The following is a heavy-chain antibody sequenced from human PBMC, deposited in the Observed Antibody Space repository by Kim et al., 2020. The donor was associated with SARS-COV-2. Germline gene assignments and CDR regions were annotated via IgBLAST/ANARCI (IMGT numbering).Heavy chain of an antibody. J-gene: IGHJ4*02. Sequence: GGSLRLSCAASGFTFSSYAMSWVRQAPGKGLEWVSAISGSGGSTYYADSVKGRFTISRDNSKNTLYLQMNSLRAEDTAVYYCATQYYYDSSGYYYSGGVDYWGQGTLVTVSS. CDR3: ATQYYYDSSGYYYSGGVDY. CDR2: ISGSGGST. D-gene: IGHD3-22*01. V-gene: IGHV3-23*01. CDR1: GFTFSSYA.